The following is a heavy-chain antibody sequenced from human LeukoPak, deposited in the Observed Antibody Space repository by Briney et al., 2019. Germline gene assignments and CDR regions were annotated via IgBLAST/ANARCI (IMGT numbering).Heavy chain of an antibody. D-gene: IGHD3-10*01. Sequence: SQTLSLTCSVSGYAITSGGFSWNWIRQPPGKGLEWIGCIYDRGPAYYNPSLKSRFTISVDRPKNQFFLNVTSLTAADTAVYYCARSRQASGLFNSWGQGTLVVVSS. CDR3: ARSRQASGLFNS. J-gene: IGHJ5*01. CDR1: GYAITSGGFS. CDR2: IYDRGPA. V-gene: IGHV4-30-2*01.